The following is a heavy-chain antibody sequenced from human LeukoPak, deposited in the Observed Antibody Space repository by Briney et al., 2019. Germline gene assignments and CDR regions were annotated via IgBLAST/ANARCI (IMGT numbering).Heavy chain of an antibody. CDR3: ARIPYYYDSSTPRSYFDY. CDR1: GGTFSSYA. V-gene: IGHV1-69*01. J-gene: IGHJ4*02. Sequence: SVKVSCKASGGTFSSYAISWVRQAPGQGLEWMGGIIPIFGTANYAQKFQGRVTITADESTSTAYMELSSLGSEDTAVYYCARIPYYYDSSTPRSYFDYWGQGTLVTVSS. CDR2: IIPIFGTA. D-gene: IGHD3-22*01.